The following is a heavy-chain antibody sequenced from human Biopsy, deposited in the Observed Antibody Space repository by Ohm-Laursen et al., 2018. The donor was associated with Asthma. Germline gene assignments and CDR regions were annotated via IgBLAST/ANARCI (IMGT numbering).Heavy chain of an antibody. D-gene: IGHD6-19*01. Sequence: SLRLSCTASGFDFDDFAMHRVRQAPGKGLEWVSSISWNSVSLDYAASVKGRFTISRDNAKNSLYLEMNTLTTKDTALYYCAKVAYRSGYMFFDSWGQGTLVTVSS. CDR3: AKVAYRSGYMFFDS. CDR1: GFDFDDFA. J-gene: IGHJ4*02. CDR2: ISWNSVSL. V-gene: IGHV3-9*01.